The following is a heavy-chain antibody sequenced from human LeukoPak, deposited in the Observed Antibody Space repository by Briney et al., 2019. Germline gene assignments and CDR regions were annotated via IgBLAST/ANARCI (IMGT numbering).Heavy chain of an antibody. CDR3: ASTHIRGYSGYVNFDY. CDR2: IYYSGST. CDR1: GGSISSGGYS. V-gene: IGHV4-30-4*07. J-gene: IGHJ4*02. Sequence: SETLSLTCAVSGGSISSGGYSGSWVRQPPGKGLEWIGYIYYSGSTYYNPSLKSRVTISVDTSKNQFSLKLSSVTAADTAVYYCASTHIRGYSGYVNFDYWGQGTLVTVSS. D-gene: IGHD5-12*01.